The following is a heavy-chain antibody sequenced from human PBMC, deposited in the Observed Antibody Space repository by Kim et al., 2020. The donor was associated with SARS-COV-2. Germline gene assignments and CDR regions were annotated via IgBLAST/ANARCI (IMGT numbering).Heavy chain of an antibody. D-gene: IGHD7-27*01. V-gene: IGHV3-23*01. CDR1: GFTFSGYA. J-gene: IGHJ2*01. Sequence: GGSLRLSCAASGFTFSGYAMSWVRQAPGKGLEWVSGISGAGGSTYYADSVKGRFTISRDNSKNTLYVQMNSLSADATAVYYCAKVGTGYWYFDLWGRGTLVTVSS. CDR3: AKVGTGYWYFDL. CDR2: ISGAGGST.